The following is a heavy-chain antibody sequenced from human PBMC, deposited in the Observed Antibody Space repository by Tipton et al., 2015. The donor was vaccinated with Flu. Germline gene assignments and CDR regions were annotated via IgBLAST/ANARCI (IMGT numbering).Heavy chain of an antibody. Sequence: TLSLTCTVSGGSISSSSYYWGWIRQPPGKGLEWIGSIYYSGSTYYNPSLKSRVTISVDTSKDQFSLKLSSVTAADTAVYYCARDLATPFYDILTGYPMLAFDIWGQGTMVTVSS. D-gene: IGHD3-9*01. CDR1: GGSISSSSYY. J-gene: IGHJ3*02. CDR2: IYYSGST. CDR3: ARDLATPFYDILTGYPMLAFDI. V-gene: IGHV4-39*07.